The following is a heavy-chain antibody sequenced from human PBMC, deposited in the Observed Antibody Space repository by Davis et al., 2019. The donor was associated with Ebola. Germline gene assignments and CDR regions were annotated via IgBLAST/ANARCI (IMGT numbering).Heavy chain of an antibody. CDR3: ARAPLATVTTKYGMDV. Sequence: PGGSLRLSCAASGFTFSSYGMHWVRQAPGKGLEWVAVIWYDGSNKYYADSVKGRFTISRDNSKNTLYLQMNSLRDEDTAVYYCARAPLATVTTKYGMDVWGQGTTVTVSS. D-gene: IGHD4-17*01. J-gene: IGHJ6*02. CDR2: IWYDGSNK. CDR1: GFTFSSYG. V-gene: IGHV3-33*01.